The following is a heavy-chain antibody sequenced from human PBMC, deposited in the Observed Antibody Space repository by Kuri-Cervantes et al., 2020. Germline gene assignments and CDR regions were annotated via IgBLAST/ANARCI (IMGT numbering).Heavy chain of an antibody. CDR3: AKDQIGGLAYCFDY. V-gene: IGHV3-23*01. CDR2: ISGSGGST. Sequence: LSLTCAVSGGSISSSNWWSWVRQAPGKGLEWVSAISGSGGSTYYADSVKGRFTISRDNSKNTLYLQMNSLRAEDTAVYYCAKDQIGGLAYCFDYWGQGTLVTVSS. D-gene: IGHD3-10*01. J-gene: IGHJ4*02. CDR1: GGSISSSN.